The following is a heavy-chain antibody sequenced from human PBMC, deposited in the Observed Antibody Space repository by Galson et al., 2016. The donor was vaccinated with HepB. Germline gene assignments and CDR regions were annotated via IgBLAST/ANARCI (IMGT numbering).Heavy chain of an antibody. CDR3: ARVDCSGSNCYWAY. CDR1: GGSFSDYA. CDR2: VIPIVGMA. D-gene: IGHD2-15*01. V-gene: IGHV1-69*04. J-gene: IGHJ4*02. Sequence: CKVSGGSFSDYAFAWVRQAPGQGLEWMGRVIPIVGMAKYAQKFQGRVTLTADTSTKTAYMEFNSLTSEDTAIYYCARVDCSGSNCYWAYWGQGTLVTVSS.